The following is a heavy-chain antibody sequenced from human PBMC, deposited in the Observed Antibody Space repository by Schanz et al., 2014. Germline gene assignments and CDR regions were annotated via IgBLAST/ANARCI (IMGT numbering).Heavy chain of an antibody. CDR2: IRFDGSDK. Sequence: QVQLVESGGGVVQPGGSLRLSCAASGFTFSSYGMHWVRQAPVKGLEWVTFIRFDGSDKYYADSVKGRFSVSRDNSKNTLYLQMNSLRADDTAVYYCAKDQLANYRGSGYNWFDPWGQGTLVTVSS. V-gene: IGHV3-30*02. CDR3: AKDQLANYRGSGYNWFDP. J-gene: IGHJ5*02. CDR1: GFTFSSYG. D-gene: IGHD3-10*01.